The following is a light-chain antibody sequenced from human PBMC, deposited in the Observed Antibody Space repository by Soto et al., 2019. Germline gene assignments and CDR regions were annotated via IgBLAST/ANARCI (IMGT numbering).Light chain of an antibody. CDR1: QSVSSK. Sequence: EIAVDMTRAAVSVSARERTTRSCRASQSVSSKLAWYQQKPGQAPGLLIYDASTRATGIPARFIVSGSGTDFTLTISRLEPEDFPVYYCRDYGSPPFTFAPGTKVDIK. J-gene: IGKJ3*01. V-gene: IGKV3-15*01. CDR3: RDYGSPPFT. CDR2: DAS.